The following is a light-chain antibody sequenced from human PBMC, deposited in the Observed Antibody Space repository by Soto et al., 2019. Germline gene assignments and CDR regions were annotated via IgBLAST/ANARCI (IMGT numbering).Light chain of an antibody. CDR2: GAS. V-gene: IGKV3-20*01. Sequence: EIVMTQSPATLSLSPGERATLSCRASQSVSSSYLAWYQQKPGQAPRLLIYGASSRATGIPDRFSGSGSGTDFTLTISRLEPEDFGVYYCQQYGSSPWTFGQGTKVDIK. CDR3: QQYGSSPWT. J-gene: IGKJ1*01. CDR1: QSVSSSY.